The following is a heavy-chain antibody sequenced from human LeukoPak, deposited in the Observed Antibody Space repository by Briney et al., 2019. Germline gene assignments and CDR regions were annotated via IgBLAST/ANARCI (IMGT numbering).Heavy chain of an antibody. D-gene: IGHD3-3*01. V-gene: IGHV3-66*01. CDR2: IYSDNA. J-gene: IGHJ4*02. CDR1: GFTFISYS. CDR3: ARLREIPVFGVVTKSTSYFDY. Sequence: GGSLRLSCSVSGFTFISYSMTWVRQAPGKGLEWVSFIYSDNAHYSDSVKGRFTISRDNSKNTLYLQMNSLRAEDTAVYYCARLREIPVFGVVTKSTSYFDYWGQGTLVTVSS.